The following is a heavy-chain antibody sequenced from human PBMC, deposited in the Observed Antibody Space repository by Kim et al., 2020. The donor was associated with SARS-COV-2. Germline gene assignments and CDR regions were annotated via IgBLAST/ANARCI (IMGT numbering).Heavy chain of an antibody. CDR1: GYTFTSYW. CDR2: IYPGDSDT. V-gene: IGHV5-51*01. D-gene: IGHD4-17*01. CDR3: ARSSDFGGAALEY. Sequence: GESLKISCKGSGYTFTSYWIGWVRQLPGKGLEWMGMIYPGDSDTRYSPSFQGQVTVSADTSLSTAYLQWNSLKASDPAMYYCARSSDFGGAALEYWGRG. J-gene: IGHJ4*02.